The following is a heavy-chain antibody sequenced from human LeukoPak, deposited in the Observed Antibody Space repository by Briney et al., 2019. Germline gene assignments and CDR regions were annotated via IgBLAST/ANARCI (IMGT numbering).Heavy chain of an antibody. CDR3: ARDWEGVGFLEWLPFH. CDR2: ISYDGSNK. CDR1: GFTFTSYA. D-gene: IGHD3-3*01. Sequence: GGSLRLSCAASGFTFTSYAMHWVRQAPGKGLEWVAVISYDGSNKYYADSVKGRFTISRDNSKNTLYLQMNSLRAEDTAVYYCARDWEGVGFLEWLPFHWGQGTLVTVSS. J-gene: IGHJ4*02. V-gene: IGHV3-30-3*01.